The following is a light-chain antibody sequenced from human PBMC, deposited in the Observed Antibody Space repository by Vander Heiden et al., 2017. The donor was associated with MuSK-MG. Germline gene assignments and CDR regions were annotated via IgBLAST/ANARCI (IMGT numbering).Light chain of an antibody. J-gene: IGLJ2*01. V-gene: IGLV2-14*03. CDR3: SCFTSSRL. Sequence: QSALTQPASVSGSPGQSITISCTGTSSDFGAYTYVSWYQQHPGKAPKLIIYDVNNRPSGVSDRFSGSKSGITASLTISGLQAEDEADYFCSCFTSSRLFGGGTKLTVL. CDR2: DVN. CDR1: SSDFGAYTY.